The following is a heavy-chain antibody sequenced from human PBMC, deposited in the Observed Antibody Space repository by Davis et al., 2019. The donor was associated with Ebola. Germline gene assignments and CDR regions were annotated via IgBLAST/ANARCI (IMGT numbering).Heavy chain of an antibody. CDR3: ASYVVG. D-gene: IGHD2-15*01. V-gene: IGHV3-74*01. Sequence: GESLKISCRVSAFTFSDNWMTWVRQVPGKGLVWVSSINRDGTTKTYADSVKGRFTVSRDNAKSTLYLQMNSLRVEDTAVYYCASYVVGWGRGTLVTVSS. CDR2: INRDGTTK. J-gene: IGHJ4*02. CDR1: AFTFSDNW.